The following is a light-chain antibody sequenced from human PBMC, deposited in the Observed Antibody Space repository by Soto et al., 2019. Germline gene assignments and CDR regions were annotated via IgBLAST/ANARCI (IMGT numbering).Light chain of an antibody. CDR3: QQYNRYSLT. CDR1: QSISSW. CDR2: DAS. J-gene: IGKJ4*01. Sequence: DIQMTQSPSTLSASVGDRVTITCRASQSISSWLAWYQRKPGKAPKLLIYDASSLEGGVPSRFSGSGSDTEFTLTINNLQPDDFATYHCQQYNRYSLTFGGGTKVEIK. V-gene: IGKV1-5*01.